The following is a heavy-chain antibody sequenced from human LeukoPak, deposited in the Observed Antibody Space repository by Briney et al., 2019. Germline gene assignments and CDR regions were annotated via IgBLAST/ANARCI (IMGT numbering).Heavy chain of an antibody. CDR1: GGSVSSGSYY. CDR3: ARVADFPDWFDP. Sequence: SETLSLTCTVSGGSVSSGSYYWSWIRQPPGKGLEWIGYIYYSASTNYNPSLKSRVTILVDTSKNQFSLKLSSVTAADTAVYYCARVADFPDWFDPWGQGTLVTVSS. D-gene: IGHD3-3*01. CDR2: IYYSAST. J-gene: IGHJ5*02. V-gene: IGHV4-61*01.